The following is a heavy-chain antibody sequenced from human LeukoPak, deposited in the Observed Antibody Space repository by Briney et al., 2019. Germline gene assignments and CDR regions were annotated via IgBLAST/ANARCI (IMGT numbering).Heavy chain of an antibody. CDR3: ARDHCSSTSCYAD. D-gene: IGHD2-2*01. CDR2: INPNSGGT. CDR1: GYTFTSNY. J-gene: IGHJ4*02. V-gene: IGHV1-2*02. Sequence: ASVKVSCKAFGYTFTSNYMHWVRQAPGQGLEWMGWINPNSGGTNYAQKFQGRVTMTRDTSISTAYMELSRLTSDDTAVYYCARDHCSSTSCYADWGQGTLVTVSS.